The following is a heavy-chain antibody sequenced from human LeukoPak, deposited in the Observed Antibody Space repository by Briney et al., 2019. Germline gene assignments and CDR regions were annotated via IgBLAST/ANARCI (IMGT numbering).Heavy chain of an antibody. CDR1: GYSFTSYW. V-gene: IGHV5-51*01. CDR2: IYPGDSDT. CDR3: ARVWKEGTTKLANRWFDP. J-gene: IGHJ5*02. D-gene: IGHD4-11*01. Sequence: GESLKISCKGSGYSFTSYWIAWVRQMPGKGLEWMGIIYPGDSDTRYSPSFQGQVTISADKSISTAYLQWSSLKASDTAMYCCARVWKEGTTKLANRWFDPWGQGTLVTVSS.